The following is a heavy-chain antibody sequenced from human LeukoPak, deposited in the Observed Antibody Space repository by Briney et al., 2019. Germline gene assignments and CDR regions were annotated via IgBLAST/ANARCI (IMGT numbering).Heavy chain of an antibody. V-gene: IGHV4-39*01. J-gene: IGHJ4*02. CDR1: GDSISSSSYS. D-gene: IGHD5-18*01. CDR2: INYFDST. CDR3: ARHRGYSRYTSLDY. Sequence: SETLSLTCTVSGDSISSSSYSWGWIRQPPGKGLEWIGCINYFDSTYYIPSLMSRVTISVEASKNHFSLKLSSVTAADTAVYYCARHRGYSRYTSLDYWGQGILVTVSS.